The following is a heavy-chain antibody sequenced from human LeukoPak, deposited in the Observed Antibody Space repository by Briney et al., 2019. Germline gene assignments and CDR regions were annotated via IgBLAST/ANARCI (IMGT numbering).Heavy chain of an antibody. V-gene: IGHV1-2*02. J-gene: IGHJ5*02. D-gene: IGHD6-19*01. CDR1: GYTFTGYY. Sequence: GASVKVSCKASGYTFTGYYMHWVRQALGQGLVWMGWINPNSGGTNYAQKFQGRVTMTRDTSISTAYMELSRLRSDDTAVYYCARAGIAVEWFDPWGQGTLVTVSS. CDR2: INPNSGGT. CDR3: ARAGIAVEWFDP.